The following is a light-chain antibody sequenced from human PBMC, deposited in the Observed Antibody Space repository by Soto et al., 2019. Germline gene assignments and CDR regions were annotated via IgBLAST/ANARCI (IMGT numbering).Light chain of an antibody. CDR3: GTWDNSLNFGV. V-gene: IGLV1-51*01. Sequence: QAVLTQPPSVSAAPGQTVTISCSGTSSNIGNNYVSWYQQFPGTAPKLLIYDNNKRPSGIPDRFSGSKSGTSATLGITGLRPGDEADYYCGTWDNSLNFGVFGGGTKLTVL. J-gene: IGLJ3*02. CDR2: DNN. CDR1: SSNIGNNY.